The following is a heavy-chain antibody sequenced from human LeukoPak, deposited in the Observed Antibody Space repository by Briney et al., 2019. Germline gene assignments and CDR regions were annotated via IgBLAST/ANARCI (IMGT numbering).Heavy chain of an antibody. CDR3: ARGVISSGWYTGYYFDY. V-gene: IGHV1-3*03. CDR1: GGTFSSYA. Sequence: ASVKVSCKASGGTFSSYAISWVRQAPGQGLEWMGWINAGNGNTKYSQEFQGRVTITRDTSASTAYMELSSLRSEDMAVYYCARGVISSGWYTGYYFDYWGQGTLVTVSS. D-gene: IGHD6-19*01. CDR2: INAGNGNT. J-gene: IGHJ4*02.